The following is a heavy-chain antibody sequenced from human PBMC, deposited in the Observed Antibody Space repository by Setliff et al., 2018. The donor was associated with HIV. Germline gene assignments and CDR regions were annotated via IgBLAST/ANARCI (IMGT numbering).Heavy chain of an antibody. J-gene: IGHJ2*01. CDR1: RGTFNRYT. V-gene: IGHV1-69*13. CDR3: ASAPPDIVATSDYWYFDV. CDR2: IIPMYGTT. Sequence: ASVKVSCKASRGTFNRYTISWVRQAPGQGPEWMGGIIPMYGTTKYAKKFQGRVTLTADESTSTAYMELSGLKSEDTALYYCASAPPDIVATSDYWYFDVWGRGTLVTVSS. D-gene: IGHD5-12*01.